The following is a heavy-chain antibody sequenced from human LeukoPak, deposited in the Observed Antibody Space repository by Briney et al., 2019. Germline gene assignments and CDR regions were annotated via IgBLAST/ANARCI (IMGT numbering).Heavy chain of an antibody. CDR1: GGSNY. CDR2: IYYRGTT. J-gene: IGHJ4*02. D-gene: IGHD1-26*01. CDR3: AIATGNYYWDFDY. Sequence: NASETLSLTCTVSGGSNYWGWIRQPPGKGLEWIGSIYYRGTTYYNPSLKSRVTISVDTSKNQFSLRLNSVTAADTAVYYCAIATGNYYWDFDYWGQGILVTVSS. V-gene: IGHV4-39*01.